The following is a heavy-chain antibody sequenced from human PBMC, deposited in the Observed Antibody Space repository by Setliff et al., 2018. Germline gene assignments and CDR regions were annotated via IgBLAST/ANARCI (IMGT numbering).Heavy chain of an antibody. CDR2: ISSSSSYI. J-gene: IGHJ3*02. CDR3: ARDLSGSYRVHAFDI. CDR1: GFTFSSYS. V-gene: IGHV3-21*01. Sequence: GASVKVSCAASGFTFSSYSMNWVRQAPGKGLEWVSSISSSSSYIYYADSVKGRFTISRDNAKNSLYLQMNSLRAEDTAVYYCARDLSGSYRVHAFDIWGQGTMVTVSS. D-gene: IGHD1-26*01.